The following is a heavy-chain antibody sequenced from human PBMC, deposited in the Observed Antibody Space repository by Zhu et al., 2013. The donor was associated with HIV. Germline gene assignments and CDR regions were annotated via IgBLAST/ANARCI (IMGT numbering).Heavy chain of an antibody. CDR3: ARADGNRWYMYFDL. CDR1: GGSIGNYY. D-gene: IGHD6-13*01. V-gene: IGHV4-59*01. J-gene: IGHJ2*01. Sequence: QVQLQESGPGLVKPSETLSLTCTASGGSIGNYYWSWIRQPPGRGLEWIGYMYYSGSTNYNPSLKSRVSISVDTSTNQFSLRLSSVTAADTAVYYCARADGNRWYMYFDLWGRGTLVTVSS. CDR2: MYYSGST.